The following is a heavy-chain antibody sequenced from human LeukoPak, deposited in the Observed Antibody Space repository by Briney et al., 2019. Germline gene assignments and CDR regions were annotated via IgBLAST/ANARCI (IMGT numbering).Heavy chain of an antibody. V-gene: IGHV2-5*02. J-gene: IGHJ4*02. D-gene: IGHD1-26*01. CDR2: IFWDGDI. Sequence: SGPTLVNHTQTLTLTCTFSGFSLSVYGVGVGWIRQPPGKALEWLAHIFWDGDIRYSPSLKSRLTISKDTSKNQVVLTMTSMDPVDTATYYCARVGYVNRSIDYWGRGTLVTVSS. CDR1: GFSLSVYGVG. CDR3: ARVGYVNRSIDY.